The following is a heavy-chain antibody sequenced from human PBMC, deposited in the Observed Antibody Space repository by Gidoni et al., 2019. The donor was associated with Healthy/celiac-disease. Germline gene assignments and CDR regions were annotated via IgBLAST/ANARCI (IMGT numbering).Heavy chain of an antibody. D-gene: IGHD3-16*01. V-gene: IGHV3-11*05. CDR3: ARDGEGGTILDY. J-gene: IGHJ4*02. CDR2: ISSSSSYT. Sequence: QVQLVESGGGLVKPGGSLRLYCAASELPFSDYYMSWIRQAPGKGLEWVSYISSSSSYTTHADSVKGRFTISRDNAKHSLYLQMNSLRAEDTAVYYCARDGEGGTILDYWGQGTLVTVSS. CDR1: ELPFSDYY.